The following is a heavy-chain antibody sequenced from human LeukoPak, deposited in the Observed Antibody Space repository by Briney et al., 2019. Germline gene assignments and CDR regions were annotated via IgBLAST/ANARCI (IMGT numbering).Heavy chain of an antibody. J-gene: IGHJ4*02. Sequence: GGSLRLSCAASGFTFSSYSMSWVRQAPGEGLQWVSAISGSGGSAYYADSVKGRFTISRDNSKNTLYLQMNSLRAEDTAVYYCAKDLAGYYYFDYWGQGTLVTVSS. CDR2: ISGSGGSA. D-gene: IGHD3-22*01. CDR3: AKDLAGYYYFDY. CDR1: GFTFSSYS. V-gene: IGHV3-23*01.